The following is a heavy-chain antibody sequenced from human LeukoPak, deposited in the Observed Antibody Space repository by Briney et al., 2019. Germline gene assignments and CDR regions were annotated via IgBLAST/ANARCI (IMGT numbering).Heavy chain of an antibody. V-gene: IGHV3-15*01. CDR1: GFTFSNAW. D-gene: IGHD3-9*01. CDR2: IKSKTDGGTT. J-gene: IGHJ4*02. CDR3: TTVLYYDILTGYQPGFDY. Sequence: GRSLRLSCAASGFTFSNAWMSWVRQAPGKGLEWVGRIKSKTDGGTTDYAAPVKGRFTISRDDSKNTLYLQMNSLKTEDTAVYYCTTVLYYDILTGYQPGFDYWGQGTLVTVSS.